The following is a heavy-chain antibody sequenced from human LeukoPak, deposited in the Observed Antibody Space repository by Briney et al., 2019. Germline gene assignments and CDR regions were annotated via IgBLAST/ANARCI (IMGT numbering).Heavy chain of an antibody. D-gene: IGHD6-19*01. CDR1: GGSVSSSSYY. Sequence: SETLSLTCTVSGGSVSSSSYYWGWIRQPPGKGLEWIGSIFYSETTYYSPSLKSRITISVDTSTNQFSLKLSSVTAADTAVYFCARGQWLVPLDYWGQGILVTVSS. CDR3: ARGQWLVPLDY. CDR2: IFYSETT. V-gene: IGHV4-39*01. J-gene: IGHJ4*02.